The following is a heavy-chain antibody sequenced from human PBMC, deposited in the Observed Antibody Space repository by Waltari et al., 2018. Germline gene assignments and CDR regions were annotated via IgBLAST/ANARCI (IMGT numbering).Heavy chain of an antibody. D-gene: IGHD6-19*01. CDR1: GYTFTGYY. J-gene: IGHJ4*02. V-gene: IGHV1-2*06. Sequence: VQLVESGGGLVQPGASVKVSCKASGYTFTGYYMHWVRQAPGQGLEWMGRINPNSGGTNYAQKFQGRVTMTRDTSISTAYMELSRLRSDDTAVYYCARVDSSGWYWDYWGQGTLVTVSS. CDR2: INPNSGGT. CDR3: ARVDSSGWYWDY.